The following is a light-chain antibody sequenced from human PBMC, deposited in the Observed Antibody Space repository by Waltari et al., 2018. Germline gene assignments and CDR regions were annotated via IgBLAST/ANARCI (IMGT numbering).Light chain of an antibody. CDR2: DLT. V-gene: IGLV2-11*01. J-gene: IGLJ2*01. CDR1: RRDVGGDYF. Sequence: QSALTQPRSVSGSPGQSVTISCTGTRRDVGGDYFVSWYQQHPGTAPKLLISDLTKRPAGVPDRFSGSKSGNTASLTISGLQAEDEADYYCSSYAGNYVAFGGGTKLTVL. CDR3: SSYAGNYVA.